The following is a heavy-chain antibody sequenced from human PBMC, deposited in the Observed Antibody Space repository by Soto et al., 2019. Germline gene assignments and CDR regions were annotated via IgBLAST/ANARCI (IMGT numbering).Heavy chain of an antibody. J-gene: IGHJ4*02. CDR1: GFTFTSSA. CDR2: IVVGSGNT. CDR3: AAVVSGQPVIAVAGTGDY. Sequence: QMQLVQSGPEVKKPGTSVKVSCKTSGFTFTSSAVQWVRQARGQRLEWIGWIVVGSGNTNYAQKFQERVTITRDMSTSTAYMELSSLRSEDTAVYYCAAVVSGQPVIAVAGTGDYWGQGTLVTVSS. V-gene: IGHV1-58*01. D-gene: IGHD6-19*01.